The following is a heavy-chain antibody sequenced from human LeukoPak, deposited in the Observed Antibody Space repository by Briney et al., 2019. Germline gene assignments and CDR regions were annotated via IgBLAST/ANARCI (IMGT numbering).Heavy chain of an antibody. Sequence: PSETLSLTCTVSGGSISSYYWSWIRQHPGKGLEWIGYIYYSGSTYYNPSLNSRVTISVDTSKTQFSPKLSSVTAADTAVYYCARASRVLYYYDSSGYYGMDVWGQGTTVTVSS. CDR2: IYYSGST. J-gene: IGHJ6*02. CDR3: ARASRVLYYYDSSGYYGMDV. V-gene: IGHV4-59*12. CDR1: GGSISSYY. D-gene: IGHD3-22*01.